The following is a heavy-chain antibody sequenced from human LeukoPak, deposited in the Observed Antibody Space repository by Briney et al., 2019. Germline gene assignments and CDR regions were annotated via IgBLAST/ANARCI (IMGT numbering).Heavy chain of an antibody. D-gene: IGHD3-10*01. J-gene: IGHJ6*04. V-gene: IGHV1-69*13. CDR3: AAQVLLWFGELLQNYYYGMDV. Sequence: ASVKVPCKASGGTFSSYAISWVRQAPGQGLEWMGGIIPIFGTANYAQKFQGRVTITADESTSTAYMELSSLRSEDTAVYYCAAQVLLWFGELLQNYYYGMDVWGKGTTVTVSS. CDR1: GGTFSSYA. CDR2: IIPIFGTA.